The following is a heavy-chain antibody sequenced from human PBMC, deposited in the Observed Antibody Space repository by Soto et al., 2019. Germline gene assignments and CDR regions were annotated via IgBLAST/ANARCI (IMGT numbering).Heavy chain of an antibody. CDR3: TRAQFEFGSYFGLDV. D-gene: IGHD3-10*01. CDR1: GYTFTNYD. Sequence: QVHLVQSGAEVKQPGASVRVSCKASGYTFTNYDITWVRQATGQGLGWMGWMNPDSENTGSPQKFQGRVTMTVNTSINTAYMDLTSLRSEDTAVYYCTRAQFEFGSYFGLDVWGQGTTVTVSS. V-gene: IGHV1-8*01. CDR2: MNPDSENT. J-gene: IGHJ6*02.